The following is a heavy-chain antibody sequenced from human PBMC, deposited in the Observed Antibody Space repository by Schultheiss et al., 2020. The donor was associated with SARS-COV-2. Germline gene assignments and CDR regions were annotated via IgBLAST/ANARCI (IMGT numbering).Heavy chain of an antibody. CDR2: ISSSSSTI. V-gene: IGHV3-48*02. Sequence: GESLKISCAASGFTFSSYSMNWVRQAPGKGLEWVSYISSSSSTIYYADSVKGRFTISRDNAKNSLYLQMNSLRDEDTAVYYCARVIGVVAAAVDYWGQGTLVTVSS. CDR1: GFTFSSYS. J-gene: IGHJ4*02. CDR3: ARVIGVVAAAVDY. D-gene: IGHD2-2*01.